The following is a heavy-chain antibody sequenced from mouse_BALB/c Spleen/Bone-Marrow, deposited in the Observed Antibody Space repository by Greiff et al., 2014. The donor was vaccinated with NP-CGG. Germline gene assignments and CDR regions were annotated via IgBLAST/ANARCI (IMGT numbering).Heavy chain of an antibody. CDR2: INPNTGYT. J-gene: IGHJ2*01. CDR1: GYTFTSYW. Sequence: QVQLKQSGAELAKPGASVKMSCKASGYTFTSYWMHWVKQRPGQGLEWIGYINPNTGYTEYNQKFKDKATLTADKSSSTAYVQLSSLTSEDSAVYYCARAPLLRLRSYFEYWGQGTTLTVSS. CDR3: ARAPLLRLRSYFEY. D-gene: IGHD1-2*01. V-gene: IGHV1-7*01.